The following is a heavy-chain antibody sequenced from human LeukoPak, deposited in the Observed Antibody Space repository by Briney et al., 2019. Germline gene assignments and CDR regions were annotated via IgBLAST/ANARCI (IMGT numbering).Heavy chain of an antibody. V-gene: IGHV3-48*01. CDR3: STAKFDN. CDR2: INIDSITV. Sequence: GGSLRLSCSDSGFPLRSYSIKWGRQAPGKALEWVSYINIDSITVNYADTVKGRVTISRDNAKNALYLQGSSLMAENTAVYYCSTAKFDNWGQGTLVTVSS. J-gene: IGHJ4*02. CDR1: GFPLRSYS.